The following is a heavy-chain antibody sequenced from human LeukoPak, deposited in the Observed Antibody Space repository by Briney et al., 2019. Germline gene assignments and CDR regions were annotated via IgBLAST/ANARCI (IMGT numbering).Heavy chain of an antibody. Sequence: SETLSLTCAVSGGSISSGGYSWSWIRQPPGKGLEWIGYIYHSGSTYYNPSLQSRVTISVDRSKNQFSLKLSSVTAADTAVYYCARGTVVVPAATGPYFDYWGQGTLVTVSS. V-gene: IGHV4-30-2*01. CDR1: GGSISSGGYS. D-gene: IGHD2-2*01. CDR3: ARGTVVVPAATGPYFDY. J-gene: IGHJ4*02. CDR2: IYHSGST.